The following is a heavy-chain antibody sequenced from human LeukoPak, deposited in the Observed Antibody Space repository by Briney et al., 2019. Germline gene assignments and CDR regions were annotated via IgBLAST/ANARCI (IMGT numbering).Heavy chain of an antibody. CDR2: INPSGGST. D-gene: IGHD1-26*01. J-gene: IGHJ4*02. CDR3: ARGEWELRVDY. V-gene: IGHV1-46*01. CDR1: GYTFTSYY. Sequence: ASVKVSCKASGYTFTSYYMHWVRQAPGRGLEWMGIINPSGGSTRYAQKFQGRVTMTRDTSTSTVYMELGSLRSEDTAVYYCARGEWELRVDYWGQGTLVTVSS.